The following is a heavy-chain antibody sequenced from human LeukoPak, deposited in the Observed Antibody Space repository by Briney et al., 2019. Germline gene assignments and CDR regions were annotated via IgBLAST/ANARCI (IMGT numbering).Heavy chain of an antibody. CDR1: GFTFRNHY. V-gene: IGHV3-30-3*01. CDR2: ISLDGNNE. D-gene: IGHD1-1*01. Sequence: GRSLRLSCAASGFTFRNHYMHWVRQAPGKGLEWVAVISLDGNNEYYADSVKGRFSLSRDNSMNTLYLQSNSLRTEDTAMYYCARDLSGHWTYDYWGQGTLVTVSS. CDR3: ARDLSGHWTYDY. J-gene: IGHJ4*01.